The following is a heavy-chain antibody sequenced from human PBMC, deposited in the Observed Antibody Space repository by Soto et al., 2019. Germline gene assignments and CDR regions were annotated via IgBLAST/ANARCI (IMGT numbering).Heavy chain of an antibody. Sequence: EVQLVQSGGGSVQPGGSLRLSCAASGFTFTNYWMHWVRQVPGKGLVWVSRIDGVGAGTRYSDSVRGRFTISRDNAENMLYLQMSMRRAEDTAVYYCTTVCEYWGQGTLVTVSS. CDR2: IDGVGAGT. CDR1: GFTFTNYW. CDR3: TTVCEY. J-gene: IGHJ4*02. V-gene: IGHV3-74*01.